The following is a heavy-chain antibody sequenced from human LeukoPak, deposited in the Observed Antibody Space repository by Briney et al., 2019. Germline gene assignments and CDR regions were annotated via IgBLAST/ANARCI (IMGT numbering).Heavy chain of an antibody. CDR1: GDSISSGGYF. Sequence: PSETLSLTCTVSGDSISSGGYFWTWIRQPAGEGLEWIGRMYTDGGLSYNPSLKSRVAISVDTSKNQFSLKLTSVSAADTAVYYCARDRGFTVARGVHSWFDPWGQGTLVTVSS. V-gene: IGHV4-61*02. D-gene: IGHD3-10*01. J-gene: IGHJ5*02. CDR3: ARDRGFTVARGVHSWFDP. CDR2: MYTDGGL.